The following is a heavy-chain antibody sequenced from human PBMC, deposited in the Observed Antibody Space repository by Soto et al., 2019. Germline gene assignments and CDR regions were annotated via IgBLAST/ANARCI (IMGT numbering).Heavy chain of an antibody. D-gene: IGHD1-1*01. Sequence: GESLKISCKGSGYSFTSYWIGWVRQMPGKGLEWMGIIYPGDSDTRYSPSFQGQVTISADKSISTAYLQWSSLKASDTAMYYCARSLIPMPLSTPFDYWGQGTLVTVSS. CDR1: GYSFTSYW. CDR3: ARSLIPMPLSTPFDY. J-gene: IGHJ4*02. CDR2: IYPGDSDT. V-gene: IGHV5-51*01.